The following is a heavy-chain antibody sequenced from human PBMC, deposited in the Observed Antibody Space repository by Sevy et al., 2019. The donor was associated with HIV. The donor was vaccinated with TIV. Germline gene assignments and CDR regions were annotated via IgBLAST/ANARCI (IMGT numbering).Heavy chain of an antibody. J-gene: IGHJ4*02. V-gene: IGHV4-34*01. Sequence: SETLSLTCAVYGGSFNGYFWSWIRHSPGKGLEWIGENNDVGSTRYNPSLKSRVTISVDTSKSQFSLKLISVTAADTAVYFCARVPSLYGSGSYYREYYFDSWGQGTLVTVSS. D-gene: IGHD3-10*01. CDR3: ARVPSLYGSGSYYREYYFDS. CDR1: GGSFNGYF. CDR2: NNDVGST.